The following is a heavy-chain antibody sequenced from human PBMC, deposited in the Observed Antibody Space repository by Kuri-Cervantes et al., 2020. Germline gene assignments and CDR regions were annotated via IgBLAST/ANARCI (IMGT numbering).Heavy chain of an antibody. D-gene: IGHD6-19*01. CDR1: GGTFSSYA. CDR2: INPSGGST. CDR3: ARGPQQWARWFDP. V-gene: IGHV1-46*01. J-gene: IGHJ5*02. Sequence: ASVKVSCKASGGTFSSYAISWVRQAPGQGLEWMGIINPSGGSTSYAQKFQGRVTMTRDTSASTAYMELSSLRSEDTAVYYCARGPQQWARWFDPWGQGTLVTVSS.